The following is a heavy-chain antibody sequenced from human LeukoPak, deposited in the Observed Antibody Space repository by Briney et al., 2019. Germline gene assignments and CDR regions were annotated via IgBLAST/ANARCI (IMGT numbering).Heavy chain of an antibody. CDR2: IYPGDSDT. CDR1: GYSFTSYW. V-gene: IGHV5-51*01. Sequence: PGESLKISCKGSGYSFTSYWIGWVRQMPGKGLEWMGIIYPGDSDTRYSPSLQGQVTISADKSISTAYLQWSSLKASDTAMYYCARHADIVGATTGFDYWGQGTLVTVSS. CDR3: ARHADIVGATTGFDY. D-gene: IGHD1-26*01. J-gene: IGHJ4*02.